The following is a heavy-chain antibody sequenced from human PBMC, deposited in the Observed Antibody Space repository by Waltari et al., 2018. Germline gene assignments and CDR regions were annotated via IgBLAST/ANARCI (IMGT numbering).Heavy chain of an antibody. Sequence: QVQLQESGPGLVKPSETLSLTCTVSGGSISSYYWSWIWQPPGKGLEWIGYIYYSGSTNYNPSLKSRVTISVDTSKNQFSLKLSSVTAADTAVYYCARGGRWLHYWGQGTLVTVSS. CDR3: ARGGRWLHY. V-gene: IGHV4-59*01. CDR1: GGSISSYY. J-gene: IGHJ4*02. D-gene: IGHD1-26*01. CDR2: IYYSGST.